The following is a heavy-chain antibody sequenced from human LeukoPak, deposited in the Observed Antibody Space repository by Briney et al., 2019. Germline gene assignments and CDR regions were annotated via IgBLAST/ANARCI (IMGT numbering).Heavy chain of an antibody. CDR2: INHSGST. Sequence: SETLSLTCAVYGGSFSGYYWSWIRQPPGKGLEWIGEINHSGSTNYNPSLKSRVTISVDTSKNQFSLKLSSVTAADTAVYYCATASPHYYDSSGYYYRGQGTLVTVSS. CDR3: ATASPHYYDSSGYYY. V-gene: IGHV4-34*01. D-gene: IGHD3-22*01. J-gene: IGHJ4*02. CDR1: GGSFSGYY.